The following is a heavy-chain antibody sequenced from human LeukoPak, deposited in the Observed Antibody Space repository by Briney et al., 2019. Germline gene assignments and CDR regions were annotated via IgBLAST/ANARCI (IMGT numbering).Heavy chain of an antibody. CDR1: GGSISSGGYY. J-gene: IGHJ4*02. Sequence: PSETLSLTCTVSGGSISSGGYYWSWIRQPPGKGLEWIGYIYHSGSTYYNPSLKSRVTISVDRSKNQFSLKLSSVTAADTAVYYCARGGCSSTSCYTGFDYWGQGTLVTVSS. CDR3: ARGGCSSTSCYTGFDY. D-gene: IGHD2-2*02. V-gene: IGHV4-30-2*01. CDR2: IYHSGST.